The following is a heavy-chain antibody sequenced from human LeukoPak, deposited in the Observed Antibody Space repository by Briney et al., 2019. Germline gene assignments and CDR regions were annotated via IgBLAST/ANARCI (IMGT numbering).Heavy chain of an antibody. CDR2: IFYRGST. J-gene: IGHJ4*02. V-gene: IGHV4-61*01. CDR3: ARARNYYYYLDV. D-gene: IGHD3-22*01. CDR1: GDSVSSGSYS. Sequence: PSETLSLTCTVSGDSVSSGSYSWSWIRQPPGKGLEWIGYIFYRGSTSYNPSLKSRLTISADSSKNQFSLRLSSVTAADTAVYYCARARNYYYYLDVWGQGTLVTVSS.